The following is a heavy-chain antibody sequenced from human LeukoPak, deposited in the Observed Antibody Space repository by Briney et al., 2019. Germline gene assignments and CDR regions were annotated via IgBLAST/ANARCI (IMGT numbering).Heavy chain of an antibody. CDR3: AKDPFLIITMVRGVITEGHKHDAFDI. J-gene: IGHJ3*02. V-gene: IGHV3-23*01. CDR1: GFTFSSYA. CDR2: ISGSGGST. Sequence: PGGSLRLSCAASGFTFSSYAMSWVRQAPGKGLEWVSAISGSGGSTYYADSVKGRFTISRDNSKNTLYLQMNSLRAEDTAVYYCAKDPFLIITMVRGVITEGHKHDAFDIWGQGTMVTVSS. D-gene: IGHD3-10*01.